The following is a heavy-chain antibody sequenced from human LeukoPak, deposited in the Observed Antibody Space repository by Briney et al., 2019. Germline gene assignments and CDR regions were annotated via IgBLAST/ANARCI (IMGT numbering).Heavy chain of an antibody. CDR2: IYTSGST. CDR3: ARDPVYSYGFDP. D-gene: IGHD5-18*01. J-gene: IGHJ5*02. CDR1: GGSISSGSYY. V-gene: IGHV4-61*02. Sequence: PSETLSLTCTVSGGSISSGSYYWSWIRQPAGKGLEWIGRIYTSGSTNYNPSLKSRVTISVDTSKNQFSLKLSSVTAADTAAYYCARDPVYSYGFDPWGQGTLVTVSS.